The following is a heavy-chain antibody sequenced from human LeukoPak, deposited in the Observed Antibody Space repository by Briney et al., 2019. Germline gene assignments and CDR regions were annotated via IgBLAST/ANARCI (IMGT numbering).Heavy chain of an antibody. J-gene: IGHJ5*02. V-gene: IGHV3-48*01. CDR1: GFTFSSYS. CDR2: ISSSSSTI. D-gene: IGHD2-2*01. Sequence: GGSLRLSCAASGFTFSSYSMNWVRQAPGKGLEWVSYISSSSSTIYYADSVKGRFTISRDNAKNSLYLQMNSLRAEDTAVYYCARGVGYCSSTSCYPNWFDPWGQGTLVTVSS. CDR3: ARGVGYCSSTSCYPNWFDP.